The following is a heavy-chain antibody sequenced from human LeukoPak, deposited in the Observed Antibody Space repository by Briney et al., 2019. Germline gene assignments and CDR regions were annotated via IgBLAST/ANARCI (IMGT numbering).Heavy chain of an antibody. D-gene: IGHD3-3*01. V-gene: IGHV5-51*01. CDR1: GYNFASYW. Sequence: PGESLKISCKGSGYNFASYWIGWVRQMPGKGLEWMGIFYPGDSDTRYSPAFQGQVTMSADKSTNTAYLQWTSLKASDTAMYYCARQKAYDRYFDLWGRGTLVTVSS. CDR2: FYPGDSDT. CDR3: ARQKAYDRYFDL. J-gene: IGHJ2*01.